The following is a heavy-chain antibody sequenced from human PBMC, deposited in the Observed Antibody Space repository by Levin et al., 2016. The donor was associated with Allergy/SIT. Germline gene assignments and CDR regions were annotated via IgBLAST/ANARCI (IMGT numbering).Heavy chain of an antibody. CDR3: ARVRSPDTAMVGY. D-gene: IGHD5-18*01. CDR2: ISSSSSYI. Sequence: GESLKISCAASGFTFSSYSMNWVRQAPGKGLEWVSSISSSSSYIYYADSVKGRFTISRDNAKNSLYLQMNSLRAEDTAVYYCARVRSPDTAMVGYWGQGTLVTVSS. V-gene: IGHV3-21*01. J-gene: IGHJ4*02. CDR1: GFTFSSYS.